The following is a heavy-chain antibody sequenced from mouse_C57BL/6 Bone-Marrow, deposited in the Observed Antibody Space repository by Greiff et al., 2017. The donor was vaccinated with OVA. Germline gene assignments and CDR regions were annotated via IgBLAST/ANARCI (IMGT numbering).Heavy chain of an antibody. J-gene: IGHJ2*01. D-gene: IGHD2-14*01. Sequence: QVQLQQSGAELVRPGTSVKVSCKASRYAFTNYLIEWVKQRPGQGLEWIGVINPGSGGTNYNEKFKGKATLTADKSSSTAYMQLSSLTSEDSAVYFCARGYLDYYFDYWGQGTTLTVSS. CDR2: INPGSGGT. CDR1: RYAFTNYL. CDR3: ARGYLDYYFDY. V-gene: IGHV1-54*01.